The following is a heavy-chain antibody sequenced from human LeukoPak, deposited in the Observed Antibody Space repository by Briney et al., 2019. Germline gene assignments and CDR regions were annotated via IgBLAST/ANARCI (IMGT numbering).Heavy chain of an antibody. CDR1: GFTFSSYA. V-gene: IGHV3-23*01. CDR3: AKAGIAVPATPEY. Sequence: GGSLRLSCAASGFTFSSYAMNWVRQAPGKGLEWVSVISSSGGTTYYSDSVKGRFIISRDNSKNTPYLQMNSLRAEDTAVYYCAKAGIAVPATPEYCGQGTQVTVSS. D-gene: IGHD6-19*01. CDR2: ISSSGGTT. J-gene: IGHJ4*02.